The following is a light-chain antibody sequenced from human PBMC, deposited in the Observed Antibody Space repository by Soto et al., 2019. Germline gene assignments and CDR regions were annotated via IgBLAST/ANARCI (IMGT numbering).Light chain of an antibody. CDR3: QQYNNWPRAT. J-gene: IGKJ4*01. CDR1: QTISSW. V-gene: IGKV1-5*03. CDR2: KAS. Sequence: DIQMTQSPSTLSGSVGDRVTITCRASQTISSWLAWYQQKPGKAPKLLIYKASTLKSGVPSRFSGSGSGTEFTLTISSLQSEDFGIYYCQQYNNWPRATFGGGTRVEIK.